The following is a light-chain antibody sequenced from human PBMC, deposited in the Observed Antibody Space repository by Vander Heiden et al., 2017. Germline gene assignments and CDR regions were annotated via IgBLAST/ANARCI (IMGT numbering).Light chain of an antibody. CDR1: SSDVGRYNL. Sequence: QSALPQPASVSGSPGPSITISCTGTSSDVGRYNLVSWYQQHPGKAPNLMIYEVSKRPSGVSNRFSGSKSGNTASLTISGLQAEDEADYYCCSYAGSSTYVFGTGTKVTVL. CDR2: EVS. CDR3: CSYAGSSTYV. V-gene: IGLV2-23*02. J-gene: IGLJ1*01.